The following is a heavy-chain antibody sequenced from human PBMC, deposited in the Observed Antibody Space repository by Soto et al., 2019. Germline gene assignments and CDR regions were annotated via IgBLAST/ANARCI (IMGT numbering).Heavy chain of an antibody. CDR3: ARSTAVGGSHYCYYGMDV. D-gene: IGHD1-26*01. CDR1: GFTFSDYY. CDR2: ISSSSSYT. Sequence: GGSLRLSCAASGFTFSDYYMSWIRQAPGKGLEWVSYISSSSSYTNYADSVKGRFTISRDNAKNSLYLQMNSLRAEDTAVYYCARSTAVGGSHYCYYGMDVWGQGTRVTVAS. J-gene: IGHJ6*02. V-gene: IGHV3-11*06.